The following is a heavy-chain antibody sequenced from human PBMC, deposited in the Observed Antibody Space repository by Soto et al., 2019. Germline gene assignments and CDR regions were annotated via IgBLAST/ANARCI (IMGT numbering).Heavy chain of an antibody. CDR3: AKSVKDGSNLNWFDP. J-gene: IGHJ5*02. V-gene: IGHV3-33*06. CDR2: IWYDGSNK. D-gene: IGHD2-15*01. CDR1: GFTFSSFG. Sequence: GGSLRLSCAASGFTFSSFGMDWVRRVPGKGLEWVALIWYDGSNKYYADSVKGRFTISRDNSKNTLYLQMNSLRAEDTAVYYCAKSVKDGSNLNWFDPWGQGTLVTVSS.